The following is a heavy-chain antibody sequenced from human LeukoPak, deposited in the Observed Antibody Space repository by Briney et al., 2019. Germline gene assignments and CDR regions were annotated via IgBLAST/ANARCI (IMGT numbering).Heavy chain of an antibody. CDR1: GFTFSSYA. D-gene: IGHD2-2*01. V-gene: IGHV3-23*01. CDR2: IIGSGTTT. CDR3: ASAGYCSSTTCYGYNFYYMDV. Sequence: PGGSLRLSCAASGFTFSSYAMSWVRQAPGKGLEWVSSIIGSGTTTYYADSVKGRFTISRDNSKNTLYLQMNSLRAEDTAVYYCASAGYCSSTTCYGYNFYYMDVWGKGPTVTVSS. J-gene: IGHJ6*03.